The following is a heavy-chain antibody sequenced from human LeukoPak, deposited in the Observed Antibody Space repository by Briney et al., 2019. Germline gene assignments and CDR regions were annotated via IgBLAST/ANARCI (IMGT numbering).Heavy chain of an antibody. D-gene: IGHD3-9*01. CDR2: INPNSGGT. CDR1: GYTFTGYY. J-gene: IGHJ6*02. Sequence: GASVKVSCKASGYTFTGYYMHWVRQAPGQGLEWLGWINPNSGGTNYAQKFQGRVTMTRDTSISTAYMELSRLRSDDTAVYYCARERSTFDWSPKYYYYGMDVWGQGTTVTVSS. CDR3: ARERSTFDWSPKYYYYGMDV. V-gene: IGHV1-2*02.